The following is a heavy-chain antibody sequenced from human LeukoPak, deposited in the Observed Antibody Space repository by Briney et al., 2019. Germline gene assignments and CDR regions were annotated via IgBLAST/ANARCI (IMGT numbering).Heavy chain of an antibody. J-gene: IGHJ4*02. D-gene: IGHD4-17*01. CDR3: ARLRTQMAYRDSNLYYFDY. V-gene: IGHV1-69*02. Sequence: SVKVSCKASGGTFSSYTISWVRQAPGQGLEWMGRIIPILGIANYAQKFQGRVTITADKSTSTAYMELSSLRSEDTAVYYCARLRTQMAYRDSNLYYFDYWGQGTLVTVSS. CDR1: GGTFSSYT. CDR2: IIPILGIA.